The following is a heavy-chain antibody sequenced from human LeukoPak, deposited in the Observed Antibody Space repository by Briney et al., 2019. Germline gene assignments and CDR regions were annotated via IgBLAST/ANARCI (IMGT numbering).Heavy chain of an antibody. CDR1: GFTFDDYA. Sequence: PGGSLRLSCAASGFTFDDYAMHWVRQAPGKGLEWVSGINWNSGTIGYADSVKGRFTISRDNAKNSLYLQVNSPRAEDMALYYCAKGSCSSTSCYVWFDPWGQGTLVTVSS. V-gene: IGHV3-9*03. J-gene: IGHJ5*02. D-gene: IGHD2-2*01. CDR2: INWNSGTI. CDR3: AKGSCSSTSCYVWFDP.